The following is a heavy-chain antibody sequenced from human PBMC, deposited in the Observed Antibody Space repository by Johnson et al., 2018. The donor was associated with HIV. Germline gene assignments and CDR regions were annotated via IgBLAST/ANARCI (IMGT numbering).Heavy chain of an antibody. J-gene: IGHJ3*01. CDR3: ARGAMTMTQKGAFDV. V-gene: IGHV3-7*01. CDR1: GFTISNYW. Sequence: VQLLESGGGLVQPGGSLRLSCAGSGFTISNYWMSWVRQAPGKGLEWVANIRQDGSATYSVNSVKGRFTISRDNAKSSLYVEMNSLRAEDTAVYHCARGAMTMTQKGAFDVWGQGTMVTVSS. CDR2: IRQDGSAT.